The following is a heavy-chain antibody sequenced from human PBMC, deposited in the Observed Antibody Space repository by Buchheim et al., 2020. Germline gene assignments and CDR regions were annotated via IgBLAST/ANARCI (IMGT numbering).Heavy chain of an antibody. D-gene: IGHD5-12*01. CDR3: AAGGYSGCDSLDY. CDR1: GFTFSSFW. V-gene: IGHV3-74*01. Sequence: EVQLVESGGALVQPGGSLRLSCAASGFTFSSFWMHWVRQAPGKGLVWVSRINSDGSSITYADSVKGRFTISRDNAKNTLYLQMNSLRAEDTAVYYCAAGGYSGCDSLDYWGQGTL. CDR2: INSDGSSI. J-gene: IGHJ4*02.